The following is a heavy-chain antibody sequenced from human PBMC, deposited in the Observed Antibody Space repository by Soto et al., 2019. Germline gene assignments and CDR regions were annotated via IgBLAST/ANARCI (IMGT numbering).Heavy chain of an antibody. D-gene: IGHD3-9*01. V-gene: IGHV1-46*01. Sequence: ASVKVSCKASGYTFTSYYMHWVRQAPGQGLEWMGIINPSGGSTSYAQKFQGRVTMTRDTSTSTVYMELSSLRSEGTAVYYCARGQYYDILTGYYNPEYYFDYWGQGTLVTVSS. CDR3: ARGQYYDILTGYYNPEYYFDY. CDR2: INPSGGST. CDR1: GYTFTSYY. J-gene: IGHJ4*02.